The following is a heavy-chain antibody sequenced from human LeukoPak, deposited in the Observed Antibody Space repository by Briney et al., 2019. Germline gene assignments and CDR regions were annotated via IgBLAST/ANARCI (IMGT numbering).Heavy chain of an antibody. D-gene: IGHD3-10*01. J-gene: IGHJ4*02. CDR3: AKERYDGSGAAYDN. Sequence: GGSLRLSCGASGFIFDDSVMHWVRHAPGKGLEWVSGISRKSDYMSYAESVKGRFIISRDNAKNSLYLQMNSLRVEDTALYYCAKERYDGSGAAYDNWGQGSLVTVSS. CDR2: ISRKSDYM. V-gene: IGHV3-9*01. CDR1: GFIFDDSV.